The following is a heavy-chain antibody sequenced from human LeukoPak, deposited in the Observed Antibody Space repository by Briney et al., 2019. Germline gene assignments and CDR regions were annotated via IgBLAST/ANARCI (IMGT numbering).Heavy chain of an antibody. Sequence: GGSLRLSCAASGFTFSTYAMSWVRQAPGKGLEWVSAISGSGGSTYYADSVKGRFTVSRDNSKNTVYLQMNSLRAEDTAVYYCAKVRPPGGQQLVSPYFDYWGQGTLVTVSS. V-gene: IGHV3-23*01. CDR3: AKVRPPGGQQLVSPYFDY. J-gene: IGHJ4*02. CDR2: ISGSGGST. D-gene: IGHD6-13*01. CDR1: GFTFSTYA.